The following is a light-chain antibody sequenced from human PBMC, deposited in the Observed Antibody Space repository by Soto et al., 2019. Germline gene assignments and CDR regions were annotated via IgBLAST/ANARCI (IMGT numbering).Light chain of an antibody. J-gene: IGKJ1*01. CDR1: QGIRND. CDR2: AAS. V-gene: IGKV1-6*01. Sequence: IEISQSPSSLSASVGDRVAIACRASQGIRNDLGWYQQKPGKAPELLIYAASSLQSGVPSRFSGSGSGTDFTLTISSLRPEDFATYYCLQDYNYPRTFGQGTKVDIK. CDR3: LQDYNYPRT.